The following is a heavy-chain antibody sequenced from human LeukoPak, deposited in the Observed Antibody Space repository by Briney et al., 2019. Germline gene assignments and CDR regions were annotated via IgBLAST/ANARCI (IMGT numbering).Heavy chain of an antibody. CDR1: GFTFSRYA. J-gene: IGHJ4*02. D-gene: IGHD3-22*01. CDR3: ARWDSSGYHKYYFDY. Sequence: GGSLRLSCSASGFTFSRYAMHWVRQAPGKGLEYVSAISSNGGSTYYADSVKGRFTISRDNSKNTLYLQMNSLTAEDTAVYYCARWDSSGYHKYYFDYWGQGTLVTVSS. CDR2: ISSNGGST. V-gene: IGHV3-64*04.